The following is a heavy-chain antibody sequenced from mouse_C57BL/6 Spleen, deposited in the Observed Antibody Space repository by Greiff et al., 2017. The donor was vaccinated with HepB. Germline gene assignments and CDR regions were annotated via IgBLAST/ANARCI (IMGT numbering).Heavy chain of an antibody. J-gene: IGHJ3*01. CDR1: GFTFSDYG. CDR2: ISSGSSTI. V-gene: IGHV5-17*01. D-gene: IGHD1-1*01. Sequence: EVHLVESGGGLVKPGGSLKLSCAASGFTFSDYGMHWVRQAPEKGLEWVAYISSGSSTIYYADTVKGRFTISRDNAKNTLFLQMTSLRSEDTAMYYCARQGLRSWFAYWGQGTLVTVSA. CDR3: ARQGLRSWFAY.